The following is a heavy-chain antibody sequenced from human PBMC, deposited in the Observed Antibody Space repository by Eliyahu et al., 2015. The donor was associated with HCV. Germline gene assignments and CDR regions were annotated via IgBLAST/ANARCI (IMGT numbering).Heavy chain of an antibody. Sequence: QVQLVQSGAEVKKPGASVKVSCKASGYTFTSYGISWVRQAPGQGLEWMGWXSAYNGNTNYAQKLQGRVTMTTDTSTSTAYMELRSLRSDDTAVYYCARIWRPYSSSWYVFDYWGQGTLVTVSS. V-gene: IGHV1-18*01. CDR1: GYTFTSYG. D-gene: IGHD6-13*01. CDR2: XSAYNGNT. CDR3: ARIWRPYSSSWYVFDY. J-gene: IGHJ4*02.